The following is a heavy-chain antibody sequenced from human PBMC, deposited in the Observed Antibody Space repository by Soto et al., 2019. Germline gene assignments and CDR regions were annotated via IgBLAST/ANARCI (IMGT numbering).Heavy chain of an antibody. CDR3: ARDINYCSGGSCYPNWFDP. V-gene: IGHV4-31*03. D-gene: IGHD2-15*01. CDR2: IYYSGST. J-gene: IGHJ5*02. CDR1: GGSISSGCYY. Sequence: SETLSLTCPVSGGSISSGCYYWSWIRQHPGKGLEWIGYIYYSGSTYYNPSLKSRVTISVDTSKNQFSLKLSSVTAADTAVYYCARDINYCSGGSCYPNWFDPWGQGTLVTVSS.